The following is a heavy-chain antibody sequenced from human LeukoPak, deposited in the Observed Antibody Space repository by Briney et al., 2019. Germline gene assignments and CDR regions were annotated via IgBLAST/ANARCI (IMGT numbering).Heavy chain of an antibody. D-gene: IGHD5/OR15-5a*01. Sequence: ASVKVSCKASGYTFTGYYIHWVRQAPGQGLEWTGWINPNSGGTNYAQKFQGRVTMTRDTSISTAYMELSRLRSDDTAVYYCARKQVSTSNFDYWGQGTLVIVSS. J-gene: IGHJ4*02. CDR3: ARKQVSTSNFDY. V-gene: IGHV1-2*02. CDR2: INPNSGGT. CDR1: GYTFTGYY.